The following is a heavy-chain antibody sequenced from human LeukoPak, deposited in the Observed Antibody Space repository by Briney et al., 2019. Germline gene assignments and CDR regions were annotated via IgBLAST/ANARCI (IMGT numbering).Heavy chain of an antibody. Sequence: PGGSLRLSCAASGFTFSSYGIHWVRQAPGKGLEWVAVISYDGSNKNYADSVKGRFTISRDNSKNTLFLHMNSLRAEDTAVFYCAKGKYYASGRNWFDPWGQGTQVTVSS. CDR1: GFTFSSYG. CDR2: ISYDGSNK. V-gene: IGHV3-30*18. CDR3: AKGKYYASGRNWFDP. D-gene: IGHD3-10*01. J-gene: IGHJ5*02.